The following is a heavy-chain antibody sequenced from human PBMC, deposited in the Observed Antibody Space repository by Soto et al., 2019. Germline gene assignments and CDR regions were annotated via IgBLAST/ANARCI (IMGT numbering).Heavy chain of an antibody. V-gene: IGHV1-3*01. Sequence: QVPLVQSGAEVKKPGASVKVSCKASGYTFTSYAMHWVRKAPGQRLEWMGWINAGNGNTKYSQKFQGRVTITRDTSASTAYMELSSLRSEDTAVYYCARCGRASSDCDYWGQGTLVTVSS. J-gene: IGHJ4*02. CDR1: GYTFTSYA. CDR3: ARCGRASSDCDY. CDR2: INAGNGNT. D-gene: IGHD6-25*01.